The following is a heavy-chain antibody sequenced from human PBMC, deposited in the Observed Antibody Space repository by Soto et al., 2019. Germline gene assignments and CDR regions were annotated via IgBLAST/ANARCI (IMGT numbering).Heavy chain of an antibody. V-gene: IGHV3-23*01. Sequence: EVQLLESGGGLVQPGGSLRLSCAASGFTFTTYAMSWVRQAPGKGLEWVSTLSGSGSSTYYADSVKGRFTVSRDNSKNTLDLQMNSRRAEDTAVDYCANALENNGWYYFDYWGQGTLVTVSS. D-gene: IGHD6-19*01. CDR1: GFTFTTYA. J-gene: IGHJ4*02. CDR2: LSGSGSST. CDR3: ANALENNGWYYFDY.